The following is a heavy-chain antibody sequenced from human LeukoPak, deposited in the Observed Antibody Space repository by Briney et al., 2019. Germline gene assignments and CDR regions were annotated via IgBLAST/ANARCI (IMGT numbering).Heavy chain of an antibody. D-gene: IGHD6-19*01. Sequence: PGGSLRLSCAASGFTFSSYAMSWVRQAPGKGLEWVSAISGSGGSTYYADSVKGRFTISRDNPKNTLYLQMNSLRAEDTAVYYCAKDSAVAGTNWFDPWGQGTLVTVSS. J-gene: IGHJ5*02. V-gene: IGHV3-23*01. CDR1: GFTFSSYA. CDR2: ISGSGGST. CDR3: AKDSAVAGTNWFDP.